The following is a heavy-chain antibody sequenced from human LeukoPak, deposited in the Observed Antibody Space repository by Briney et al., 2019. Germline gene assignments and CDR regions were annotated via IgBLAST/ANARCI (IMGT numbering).Heavy chain of an antibody. V-gene: IGHV3-11*01. J-gene: IGHJ5*02. Sequence: GSLRLSCAASGFTFSDYYMSWIRQAPGKGLEWVSYISSSGSTIYYADSVKGRFTISRDNAKNSLYLQMNSLRAEDTAVYYCARDRIVGATVGNWFDPWGQGTLVTVSS. CDR3: ARDRIVGATVGNWFDP. D-gene: IGHD1-26*01. CDR1: GFTFSDYY. CDR2: ISSSGSTI.